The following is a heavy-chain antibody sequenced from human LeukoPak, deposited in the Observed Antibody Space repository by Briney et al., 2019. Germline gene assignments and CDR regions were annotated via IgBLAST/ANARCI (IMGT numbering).Heavy chain of an antibody. Sequence: SETLSLTCAVYGGSFSGYYWSWIRQPPGKGLEWIGEINHSGSTNYNPSLKSRVTISVDTSKNQFSLKLSSVAAADTAVYYCARGLDYYDSSGYVPFDYWGQGTLVTVSS. CDR3: ARGLDYYDSSGYVPFDY. J-gene: IGHJ4*02. D-gene: IGHD3-22*01. V-gene: IGHV4-34*01. CDR1: GGSFSGYY. CDR2: INHSGST.